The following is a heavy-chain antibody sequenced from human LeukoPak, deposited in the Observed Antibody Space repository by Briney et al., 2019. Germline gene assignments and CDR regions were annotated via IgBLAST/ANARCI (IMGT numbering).Heavy chain of an antibody. CDR3: ARDEGDGSYFDN. CDR1: GGSFSTYY. V-gene: IGHV4-59*01. D-gene: IGHD2-15*01. J-gene: IGHJ4*02. CDR2: IYYSGSS. Sequence: SETLSLTCTVSGGSFSTYYWSWIRQPPGKGLEWIGYIYYSGSSNYNPSLKSRVTISVDTSKNQFSLKLSSVTAADTAVYYCARDEGDGSYFDNWGQGTLVTVSS.